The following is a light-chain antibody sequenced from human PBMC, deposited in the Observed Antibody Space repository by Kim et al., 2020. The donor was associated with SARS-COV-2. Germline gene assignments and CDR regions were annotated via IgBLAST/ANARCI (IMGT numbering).Light chain of an antibody. V-gene: IGLV3-19*01. CDR2: GKN. Sequence: VALGQTVRITCQGDSLRSYYATWYQQRPGQAPMLVIYGKNNRPSEIPDRFSGSSSGNTASLTITVAQAEDEADYYCGSRDTNHNVIFGGGTQLTVL. CDR3: GSRDTNHNVI. J-gene: IGLJ2*01. CDR1: SLRSYY.